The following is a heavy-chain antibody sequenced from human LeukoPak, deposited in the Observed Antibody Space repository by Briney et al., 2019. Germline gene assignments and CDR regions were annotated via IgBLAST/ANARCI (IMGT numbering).Heavy chain of an antibody. V-gene: IGHV4-4*09. Sequence: SETLSLTCTVSGGSISSYYWSWIRQPPGKGLEWIGYIYTSGSTNYNPSLKSRVTISVDTSKNQFSLKLSSVTAADTAVYYCARGGTLMTMVNWGQGTLVTVSS. CDR2: IYTSGST. J-gene: IGHJ4*02. CDR3: ARGGTLMTMVN. CDR1: GGSISSYY. D-gene: IGHD4/OR15-4a*01.